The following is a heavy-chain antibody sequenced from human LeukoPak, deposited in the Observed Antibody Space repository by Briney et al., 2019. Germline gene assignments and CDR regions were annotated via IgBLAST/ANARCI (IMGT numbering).Heavy chain of an antibody. Sequence: SETLSLTCPVSRGSLSSYVWTGLRQPPGKGLEWIGYIYAGANGEYNPFLRSRVTISVDTSKNQFSLNLNSATAADTAVYYCARGGLYANIRYDYWGQGALVTVSS. CDR3: ARGGLYANIRYDY. CDR1: RGSLSSYV. CDR2: IYAGANG. V-gene: IGHV4-4*09. J-gene: IGHJ4*02. D-gene: IGHD3-16*01.